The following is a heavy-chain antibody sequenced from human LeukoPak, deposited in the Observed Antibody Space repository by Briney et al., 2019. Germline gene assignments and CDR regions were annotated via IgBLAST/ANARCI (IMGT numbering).Heavy chain of an antibody. J-gene: IGHJ4*02. CDR1: GGSISSYY. V-gene: IGHV4-34*01. CDR3: ARGRIAVAGAYLY. CDR2: INHSGST. Sequence: TPSETLSLTCTVSGGSISSYYWSWIRQPPGKGLEWIGEINHSGSTNYNPSLKSRVTISVDTSKNQFSLKLSSVTAADTAVSYCARGRIAVAGAYLYWGQGTLVTVSS. D-gene: IGHD6-19*01.